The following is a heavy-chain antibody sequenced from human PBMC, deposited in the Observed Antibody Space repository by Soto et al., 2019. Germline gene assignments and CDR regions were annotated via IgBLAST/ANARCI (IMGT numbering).Heavy chain of an antibody. D-gene: IGHD6-13*01. CDR2: IYWDDDR. V-gene: IGHV2-5*02. Sequence: QITLKESGPTLVKPTQTLTLTCTFSGFSLSTSGVGVGWIRQPPGKALEWLALIYWDDDRRYSPSLKSRLTITKDTSKTQVVLTMTNMDPVDTATYYCAIRRSAAGTGICDYWGQGTLVTVSS. J-gene: IGHJ4*02. CDR1: GFSLSTSGVG. CDR3: AIRRSAAGTGICDY.